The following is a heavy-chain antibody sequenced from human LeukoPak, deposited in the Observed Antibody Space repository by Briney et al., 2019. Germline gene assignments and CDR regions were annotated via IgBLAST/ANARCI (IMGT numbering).Heavy chain of an antibody. Sequence: GASVKVSCKASGYTFTGYYMHWVRQAPGQGLEWMGRINPNSGGTNYAQKFQGRVTMTRDTSISTAYMELSRLKSDDTAVYYCPRDEGDGYNWNYWGQGTLVTVSS. V-gene: IGHV1-2*06. CDR1: GYTFTGYY. CDR3: PRDEGDGYNWNY. CDR2: INPNSGGT. J-gene: IGHJ4*02. D-gene: IGHD5-24*01.